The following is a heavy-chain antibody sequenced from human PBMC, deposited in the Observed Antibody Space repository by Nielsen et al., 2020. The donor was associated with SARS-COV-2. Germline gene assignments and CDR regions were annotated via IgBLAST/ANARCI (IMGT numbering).Heavy chain of an antibody. CDR3: AKDWGYCSGGSCYYFDY. V-gene: IGHV3-15*01. J-gene: IGHJ4*02. CDR1: GFTFSNAW. CDR2: IKSKADGGTT. Sequence: GESLKISCAASGFTFSNAWMSWVRQAPGKGLEWVGRIKSKADGGTTDYAAPVKGRFTISRDDSKNTLYLQMDSLKTEDTAVYYCAKDWGYCSGGSCYYFDYWGQGTLVTVSS. D-gene: IGHD2-15*01.